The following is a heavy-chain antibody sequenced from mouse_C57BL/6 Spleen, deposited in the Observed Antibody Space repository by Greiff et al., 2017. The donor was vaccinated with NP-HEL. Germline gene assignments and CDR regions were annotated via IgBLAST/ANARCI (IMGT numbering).Heavy chain of an antibody. D-gene: IGHD2-14*01. Sequence: QVQLKQPGAELVKPGASVKLSCKASGYTFTSYWMQWVKQRPGQGLEWIGEIDPSDSYTNYNQKFKGKATLTVDTSSSTAYMQLSSLTSEDSAVYYCARSGYLAYWGQGTLVTVSA. V-gene: IGHV1-50*01. CDR3: ARSGYLAY. J-gene: IGHJ3*01. CDR2: IDPSDSYT. CDR1: GYTFTSYW.